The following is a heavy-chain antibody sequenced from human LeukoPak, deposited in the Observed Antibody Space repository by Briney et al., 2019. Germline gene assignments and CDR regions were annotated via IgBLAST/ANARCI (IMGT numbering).Heavy chain of an antibody. CDR2: ISSTSDYT. J-gene: IGHJ4*02. D-gene: IGHD1-26*01. CDR3: GDATSDY. Sequence: GGSLRLSCAASGFTFSSYNMNWVRQTPGKGLEWVSSISSTSDYTYYADSVKGRFTISRDNAKNSLFLQMNSLRAEDTAVYYCGDATSDYWGQGTLVTVSS. V-gene: IGHV3-21*01. CDR1: GFTFSSYN.